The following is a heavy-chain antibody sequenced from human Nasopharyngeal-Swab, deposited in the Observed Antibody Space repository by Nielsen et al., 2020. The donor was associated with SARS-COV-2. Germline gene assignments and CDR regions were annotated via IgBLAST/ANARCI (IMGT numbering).Heavy chain of an antibody. D-gene: IGHD2/OR15-2a*01. V-gene: IGHV1-3*04. J-gene: IGHJ6*02. CDR2: INTGNDNT. CDR3: ARRLLFSSCYYYYALDV. Sequence: WVRQAPGQRLEWMGWINTGNDNTKYSQRFQDRVTITRDTSANTAYMELSSLRSEDTAVYYCARRLLFSSCYYYYALDVWGQGTTVTVSS.